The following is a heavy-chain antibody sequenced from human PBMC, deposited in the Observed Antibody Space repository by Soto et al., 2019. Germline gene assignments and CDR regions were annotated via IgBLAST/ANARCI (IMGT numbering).Heavy chain of an antibody. D-gene: IGHD4-17*01. Sequence: QITLKESGPTLVKPTQTLTLTCTFSGFSLSTSGVGVGWLRQPPGKALEWLALISWNDDKQYSPSLRNRLTITKDTSKNHVVLTMTNMDPVDTATYYCAHKRGDYTVDPWGQGTLVTVSS. CDR1: GFSLSTSGVG. V-gene: IGHV2-5*01. CDR2: ISWNDDK. CDR3: AHKRGDYTVDP. J-gene: IGHJ5*02.